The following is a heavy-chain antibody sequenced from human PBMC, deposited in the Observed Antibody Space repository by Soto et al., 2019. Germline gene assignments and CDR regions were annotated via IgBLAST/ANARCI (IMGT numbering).Heavy chain of an antibody. CDR2: IYPGDSDT. V-gene: IGHV5-51*01. D-gene: IGHD3-10*01. CDR1: GYSFTSYW. CDR3: ARQSYYYGSGRHNNDMDV. Sequence: PGESLKISCKGSGYSFTSYWIGWVRQMPGKGLEWMGIIYPGDSDTRYSPSFQGQVTISADKSISTAYLQWSSLKASDTAMYYCARQSYYYGSGRHNNDMDVWGQGTTVTVSS. J-gene: IGHJ6*02.